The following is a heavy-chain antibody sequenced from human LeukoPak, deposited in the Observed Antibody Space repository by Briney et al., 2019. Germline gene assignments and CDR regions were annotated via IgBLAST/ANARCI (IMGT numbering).Heavy chain of an antibody. J-gene: IGHJ4*02. Sequence: PGGSLRLSCAASGFIFSSHAMSWVRQAPGKGLEWVSGISVSGGGTHYADSVNGRFTISRDNSNNTLFLQMNSLRADDTAVCSCAKGGRNYGGYYFDYWGQGALVTVSS. D-gene: IGHD4-17*01. CDR2: ISVSGGGT. V-gene: IGHV3-23*01. CDR3: AKGGRNYGGYYFDY. CDR1: GFIFSSHA.